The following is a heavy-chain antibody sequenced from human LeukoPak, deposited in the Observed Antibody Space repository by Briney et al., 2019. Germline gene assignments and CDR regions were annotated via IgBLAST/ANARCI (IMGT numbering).Heavy chain of an antibody. CDR1: GGSFSGYY. Sequence: KSSETLSLTCAVYGGSFSGYYWSWIRQSPGKGLEWIGEINHSGSTNYKLSLKSRVTISVDTSKNQFSLKLSSVTAADTAVYYCARPTERYYYDSSGYFDAFDIWGQGTMVTVS. CDR3: ARPTERYYYDSSGYFDAFDI. D-gene: IGHD3-22*01. V-gene: IGHV4-34*01. CDR2: INHSGST. J-gene: IGHJ3*02.